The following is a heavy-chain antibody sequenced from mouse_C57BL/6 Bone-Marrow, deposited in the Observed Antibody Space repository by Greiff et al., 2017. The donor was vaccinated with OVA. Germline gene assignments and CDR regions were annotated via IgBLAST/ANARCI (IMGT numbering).Heavy chain of an antibody. J-gene: IGHJ4*01. D-gene: IGHD2-5*01. CDR3: TRRGAYYSNYEAMDY. V-gene: IGHV5S21*01. CDR2: ISSGGDYI. Sequence: EVQVVESGEGLVKPGGSLKLSCAASGFTFSSYAMSWVRQTPEKRLEWVAYISSGGDYIYYADTVKGRFTISRDNARNTLYLQMSSLKSEDTAMYDCTRRGAYYSNYEAMDYWGQGTSVTVSS. CDR1: GFTFSSYA.